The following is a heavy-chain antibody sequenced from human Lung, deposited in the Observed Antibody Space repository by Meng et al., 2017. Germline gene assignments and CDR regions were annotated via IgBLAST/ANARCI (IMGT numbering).Heavy chain of an antibody. J-gene: IGHJ4*02. CDR2: INHSGST. CDR3: ARGPTTMAHDFDY. V-gene: IGHV4-34*01. Sequence: QGPLQQWGAGLLKPSETLPLTCVVSGGSFSDYYWSWIRQPPGKGLEWIGEINHSGSTNYNPSLESRATISVDTSQNNLSLKLSSVTAADSAVYYCARGPTTMAHDFDYWGQGTLVTVSS. D-gene: IGHD4-11*01. CDR1: GGSFSDYY.